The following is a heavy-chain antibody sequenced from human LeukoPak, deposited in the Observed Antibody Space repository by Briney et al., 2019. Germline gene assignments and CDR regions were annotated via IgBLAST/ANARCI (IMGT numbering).Heavy chain of an antibody. Sequence: SETLSLTCTVSGGSISSGTYYWGWIRQPPGKGLEWIGSIYHSGSTYYNPSLKSRVTISVDTSKNQFSLKLSSLTAADTAVYYCARDRKYYYHMDVWGKGTTVTVSS. CDR1: GGSISSGTYY. CDR2: IYHSGST. J-gene: IGHJ6*03. CDR3: ARDRKYYYHMDV. V-gene: IGHV4-39*07. D-gene: IGHD1-14*01.